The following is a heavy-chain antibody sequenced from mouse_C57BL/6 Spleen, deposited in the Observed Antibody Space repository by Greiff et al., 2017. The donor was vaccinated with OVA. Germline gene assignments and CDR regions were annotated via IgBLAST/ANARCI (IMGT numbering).Heavy chain of an antibody. CDR3: ARSYYSNYFAY. CDR2: ISYSGST. J-gene: IGHJ3*01. CDR1: GYSITSGYD. Sequence: EVKLQESGPGMVKPSQSLSLTCTVTGYSITSGYDWHWIRHFPGNKLEWMGYISYSGSTNYNPSLKSRISITHDTSKNHFFLKLNSVTTEDTATYYCARSYYSNYFAYWGQGTLVTVSA. V-gene: IGHV3-1*01. D-gene: IGHD2-5*01.